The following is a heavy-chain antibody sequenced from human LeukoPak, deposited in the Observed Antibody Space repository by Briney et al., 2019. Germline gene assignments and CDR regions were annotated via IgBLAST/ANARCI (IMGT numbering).Heavy chain of an antibody. J-gene: IGHJ4*02. V-gene: IGHV3-74*01. Sequence: PGGSLRLSCAASGFTFSSYWMHWVRQAPGKGLVWVSRINSDGSSTTYADSVKGRFTISRDNAKNSLYLQMNSLRAEDTAVYYCARDHTAMDPRGFDYWGQGTLVTVSS. CDR2: INSDGSST. CDR1: GFTFSSYW. D-gene: IGHD5-18*01. CDR3: ARDHTAMDPRGFDY.